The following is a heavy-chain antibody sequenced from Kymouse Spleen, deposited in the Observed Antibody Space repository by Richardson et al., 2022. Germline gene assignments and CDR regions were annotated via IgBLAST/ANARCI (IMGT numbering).Heavy chain of an antibody. D-gene: IGHD3-10*01. J-gene: IGHJ4*02. CDR3: AKDFTMVRGVITPFDY. Sequence: EVQLVESGGGLVQPGGSLRLSCAASGFTFSSYAMSWVRQAPGKGLEWVSAISGSGGSTYYADSVKGRFTISRDNSKNTLYLQMNSLRAEDTAVYYCAKDFTMVRGVITPFDYWGQGTLVTVSS. CDR2: ISGSGGST. V-gene: IGHV3-23*04. CDR1: GFTFSSYA.